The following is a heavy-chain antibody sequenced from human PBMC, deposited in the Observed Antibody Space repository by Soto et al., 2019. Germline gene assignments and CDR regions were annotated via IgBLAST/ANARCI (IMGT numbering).Heavy chain of an antibody. V-gene: IGHV4-31*03. CDR1: GGSISSGGYY. J-gene: IGHJ6*02. CDR2: IYYSGST. D-gene: IGHD5-12*01. CDR3: ARDRSKYIVGRYSPNYYYYGMDV. Sequence: QVHLQESGPGLVKPSQTLSLTCTVSGGSISSGGYYWSWIRQHPGKGLEWIGYIYYSGSTYYNPYLKSRVTMSGYTSKKQFSLKLRSVTAADTAVYDIARDRSKYIVGRYSPNYYYYGMDVRVQGTTVTVSS.